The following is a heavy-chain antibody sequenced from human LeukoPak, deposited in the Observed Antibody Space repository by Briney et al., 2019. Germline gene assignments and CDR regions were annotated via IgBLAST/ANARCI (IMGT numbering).Heavy chain of an antibody. CDR1: GFSLSDAW. J-gene: IGHJ4*02. D-gene: IGHD4-23*01. CDR2: INQNGGVK. V-gene: IGHV3-7*03. Sequence: PGGSLRLSCAASGFSLSDAWMNWVRQAPGKGLEWVATINQNGGVKYYVDSVKGRFTISRDNAKTSLFLQMNSLRIDDTAMYYCTRTVNSAPDFWGQGTLVTVSS. CDR3: TRTVNSAPDF.